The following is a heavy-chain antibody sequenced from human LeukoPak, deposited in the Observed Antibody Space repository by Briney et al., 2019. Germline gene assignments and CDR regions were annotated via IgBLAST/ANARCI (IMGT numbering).Heavy chain of an antibody. CDR3: ARGPVLLIFGVVPYYYGMDV. CDR2: MNPNSGNT. CDR1: GYTFTSYD. Sequence: VVSVKVSCKASGYTFTSYDINWVRQATGQGLEWMGWMNPNSGNTGYAQKFQGRVTMTRNTSISTAYMELSSLRSEDTAVYYCARGPVLLIFGVVPYYYGMDVWGQGTLVTVSS. V-gene: IGHV1-8*01. J-gene: IGHJ6*02. D-gene: IGHD3-3*01.